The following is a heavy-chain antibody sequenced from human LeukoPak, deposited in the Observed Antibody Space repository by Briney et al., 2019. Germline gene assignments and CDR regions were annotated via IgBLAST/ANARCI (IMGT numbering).Heavy chain of an antibody. CDR3: ATDSRCRSTSCYKLHYGMDV. CDR1: GYTFTGYY. V-gene: IGHV1-46*01. J-gene: IGHJ6*02. CDR2: INPSGGST. Sequence: ASVKVSCKASGYTFTGYYMHWVRQAPGQGLEWMGIINPSGGSTSYAQKFQGRVTMTRDTSTSTVYMELSSLRSEDTAVYYCATDSRCRSTSCYKLHYGMDVWGQGTTVTVSS. D-gene: IGHD2-2*01.